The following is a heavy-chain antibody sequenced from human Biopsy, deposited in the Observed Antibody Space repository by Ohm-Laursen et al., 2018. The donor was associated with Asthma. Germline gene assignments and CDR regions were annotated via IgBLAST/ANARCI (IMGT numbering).Heavy chain of an antibody. CDR2: INSVFGTT. CDR3: ARKAGSCISRTCYSLDF. CDR1: GGPFHTYV. Sequence: SVKPSRQSLGGPFHTYVIGWVRQPPGQGLEWMGGINSVFGTTTYPQKFQDRVTITTDDSTSTVYMELSSLRSEDTAVYYCARKAGSCISRTCYSLDFWGQGTLVTVSS. J-gene: IGHJ4*02. V-gene: IGHV1-69*05. D-gene: IGHD2-2*01.